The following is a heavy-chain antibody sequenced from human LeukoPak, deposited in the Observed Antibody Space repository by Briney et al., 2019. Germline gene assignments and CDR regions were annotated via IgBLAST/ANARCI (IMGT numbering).Heavy chain of an antibody. CDR2: ISGSGGST. J-gene: IGHJ3*02. Sequence: GGSLRLSCAASGFTFSSYAMSWVRQAPGKGLEWVSAISGSGGSTYYAESVKGRFTISRDNSKNTVYLQMNSLRVEDTAVYYCARGRAEPAIWGQGTMVTVSS. D-gene: IGHD1-26*01. V-gene: IGHV3-23*01. CDR1: GFTFSSYA. CDR3: ARGRAEPAI.